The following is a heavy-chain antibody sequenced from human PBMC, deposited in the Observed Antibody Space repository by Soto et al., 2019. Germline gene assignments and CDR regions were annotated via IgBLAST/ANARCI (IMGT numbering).Heavy chain of an antibody. CDR3: ARDPDYYDSSGYYPEYFQH. CDR1: GFTFSSYS. CDR2: ISSSSSTI. J-gene: IGHJ1*01. D-gene: IGHD3-22*01. V-gene: IGHV3-48*02. Sequence: PGGSLRLSCAASGFTFSSYSINWVCQAPGKGLEWVSYISSSSSTIYYADSVKGRFTISRDNAKNSLYLQMNSLRDEDTAVYYCARDPDYYDSSGYYPEYFQHWGQGTLVTVS.